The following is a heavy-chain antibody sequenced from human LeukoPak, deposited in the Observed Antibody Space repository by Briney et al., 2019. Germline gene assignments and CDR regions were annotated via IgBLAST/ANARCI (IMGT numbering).Heavy chain of an antibody. CDR1: GFTFSSYS. J-gene: IGHJ4*02. CDR3: ARAQTVVVITTSRFDY. CDR2: ISYDGSNK. D-gene: IGHD3-22*01. V-gene: IGHV3-30*03. Sequence: GGSLRLSCAASGFTFSSYSMNWVRQAPGKGLEWVAVISYDGSNKYYADSVKGRFTISRDNSKNTLYLQMNSLRAEDTAVYYCARAQTVVVITTSRFDYWGQGTLVTVSS.